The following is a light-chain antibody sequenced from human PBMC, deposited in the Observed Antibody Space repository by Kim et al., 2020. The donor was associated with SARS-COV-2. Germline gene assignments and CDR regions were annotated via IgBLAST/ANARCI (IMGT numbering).Light chain of an antibody. CDR3: QQYGSIPKT. CDR2: GAS. CDR1: QSVSSNY. Sequence: SPSERGTLSCRASQSVSSNYLAWYQQKPGQAPRLLIYGASSRATGIPDRFSGTGSGTDFTLTISRLEPEDFAVYYCQQYGSIPKTFGQGTKVDIK. V-gene: IGKV3-20*01. J-gene: IGKJ1*01.